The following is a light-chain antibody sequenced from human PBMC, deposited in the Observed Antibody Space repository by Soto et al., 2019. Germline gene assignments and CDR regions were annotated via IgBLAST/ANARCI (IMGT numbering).Light chain of an antibody. V-gene: IGLV2-14*03. J-gene: IGLJ2*01. CDR3: SSYTSSMTVV. CDR2: DVS. Sequence: QSVLTQPASVSGSPGQSITISCTGTSSDVGGYNYVSWYQQHPGKAPKLMICDVSNRPSGVSNRFSGSKSGDTASLTISGLQAEDEADYYCSSYTSSMTVVFGGGTKLTVL. CDR1: SSDVGGYNY.